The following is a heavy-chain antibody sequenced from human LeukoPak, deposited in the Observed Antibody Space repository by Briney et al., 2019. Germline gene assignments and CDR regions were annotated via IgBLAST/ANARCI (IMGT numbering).Heavy chain of an antibody. CDR1: GFTLSDYH. Sequence: GSLRLSCAASGFTLSDYHMNWVRQAPGKGLEWLSSITTISHYIYYAGAVRGRFTISRDNAKNSLYLQMNSLRGEDTAVYYCARSGGPGTYHQLRYNWFDPWGQGTLVTASS. CDR2: ITTISHYI. D-gene: IGHD3-10*01. CDR3: ARSGGPGTYHQLRYNWFDP. J-gene: IGHJ5*02. V-gene: IGHV3-21*01.